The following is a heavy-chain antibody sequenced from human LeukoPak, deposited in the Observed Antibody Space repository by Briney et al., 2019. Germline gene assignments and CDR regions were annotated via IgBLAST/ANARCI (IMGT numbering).Heavy chain of an antibody. J-gene: IGHJ6*03. CDR1: GYTFTSYG. V-gene: IGHV1-18*01. CDR3: ARGLLTGYYSLHYYYYYYMDV. D-gene: IGHD3-9*01. CDR2: ISAYNGNT. Sequence: ASVKVSCKASGYTFTSYGISWVRQAPGQGLEWMGWISAYNGNTNYAQKLQGRVTMTTDTSTSTAYMELRSLRSDDTAVYYCARGLLTGYYSLHYYYYYYMDVWGKGTTVTVSS.